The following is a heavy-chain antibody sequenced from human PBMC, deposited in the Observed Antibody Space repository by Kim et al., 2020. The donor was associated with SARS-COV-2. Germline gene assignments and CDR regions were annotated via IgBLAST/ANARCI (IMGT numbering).Heavy chain of an antibody. CDR2: GGST. V-gene: IGHV3-66*01. J-gene: IGHJ4*02. D-gene: IGHD6-19*01. CDR3: ARSGWLDY. Sequence: GGSTYYADSVKGRFTISRDNSKNTLYLQMNSLRAEDTAVYYCARSGWLDYWGQGTLVTVSS.